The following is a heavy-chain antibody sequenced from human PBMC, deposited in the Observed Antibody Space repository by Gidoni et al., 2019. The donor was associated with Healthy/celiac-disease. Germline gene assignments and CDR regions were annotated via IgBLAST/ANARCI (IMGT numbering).Heavy chain of an antibody. V-gene: IGHV4-61*02. Sequence: QVQLQESGPGLVKPSQTLSLTCPVSGGSISRVSYYWSWIRQTAGKGLEWIGRIYTSGSTNYNPSLKSRVTISVDTSKNQFSLKLSSVTAADTAVYYCARDGAVAYYYYGMDVWGQGTTVTVSS. J-gene: IGHJ6*02. D-gene: IGHD3-3*01. CDR1: GGSISRVSYY. CDR2: IYTSGST. CDR3: ARDGAVAYYYYGMDV.